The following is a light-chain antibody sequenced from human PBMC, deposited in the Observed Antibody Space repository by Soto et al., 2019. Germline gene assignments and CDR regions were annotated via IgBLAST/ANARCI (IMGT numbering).Light chain of an antibody. V-gene: IGKV3-20*01. Sequence: EIVLTQSPGTLSLSPGERATLSCRASQSVSSSYLAWYQQKPGQAPRLLIYGASNRATGIPDRFSGSGSGTDFTLTISRLEPEDFAVYYCQKYVTSPWACGQGTKVDIK. CDR2: GAS. CDR1: QSVSSSY. J-gene: IGKJ1*01. CDR3: QKYVTSPWA.